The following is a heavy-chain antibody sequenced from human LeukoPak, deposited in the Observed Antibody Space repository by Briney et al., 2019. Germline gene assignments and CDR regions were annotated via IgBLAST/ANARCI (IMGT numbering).Heavy chain of an antibody. Sequence: PSETLSLTCTVSGGSISRSDYVGAWIRQPPGKGLEWIGSIYYSGSTYYYPSLKSRVTISVDTSKNQFSLKLSSVTAADTAVYYCARHVSTSSCGADCYSGGLDVWGQGTTVTVSS. D-gene: IGHD2-21*02. V-gene: IGHV4-39*01. CDR1: GGSISRSDYV. CDR3: ARHVSTSSCGADCYSGGLDV. J-gene: IGHJ6*02. CDR2: IYYSGST.